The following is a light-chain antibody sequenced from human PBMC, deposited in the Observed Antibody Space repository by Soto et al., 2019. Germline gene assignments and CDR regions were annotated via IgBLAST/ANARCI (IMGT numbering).Light chain of an antibody. Sequence: EIVMTQSPATLAVSPGDTATLSCWASQSLGGNLAWYQQKPGQAPRLLIFRASSRTTGVPARFSASGSGTEFTLTIRGLQFDDFAVYYCQQYSNWPPWTFGPGTKVDIK. V-gene: IGKV3-15*01. J-gene: IGKJ1*01. CDR2: RAS. CDR1: QSLGGN. CDR3: QQYSNWPPWT.